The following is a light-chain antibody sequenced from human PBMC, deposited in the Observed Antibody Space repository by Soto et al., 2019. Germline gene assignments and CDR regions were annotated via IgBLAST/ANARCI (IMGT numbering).Light chain of an antibody. CDR2: KAS. J-gene: IGKJ1*01. V-gene: IGKV1-5*03. CDR3: QQYNSDPNT. CDR1: QSISSW. Sequence: DVQMTQSPSILSAIAVDRVTITCRASQSISSWLAWYQQKPGKAPKLLIYKASSLESGVPSRFSGSGSGTEFTLTISSLQPDDCATYYCQQYNSDPNTFGQGTKVDIK.